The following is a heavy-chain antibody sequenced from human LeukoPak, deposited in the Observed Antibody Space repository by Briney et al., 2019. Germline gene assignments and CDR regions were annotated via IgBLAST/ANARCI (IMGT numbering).Heavy chain of an antibody. D-gene: IGHD6-13*01. J-gene: IGHJ3*02. V-gene: IGHV4-59*12. Sequence: SETLSLTCTVSGGSISSYHWSWIRQPPGKGLEWIGYIYYSGSTNYNPSLKSRVTISVDTSKNQFSLKLSSVTAADTAVYYCAREPQQLLTYDDGSHDDAFDIWGQGTMVTVSS. CDR1: GGSISSYH. CDR2: IYYSGST. CDR3: AREPQQLLTYDDGSHDDAFDI.